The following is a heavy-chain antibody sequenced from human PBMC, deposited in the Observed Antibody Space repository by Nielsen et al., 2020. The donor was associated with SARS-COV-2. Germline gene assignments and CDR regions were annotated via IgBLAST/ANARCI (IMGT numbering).Heavy chain of an antibody. J-gene: IGHJ5*02. CDR1: GGSISSSSYY. CDR3: ARGQGDGYSGYDPNNWFDP. CDR2: IYYSGST. Sequence: SETLSLTCTVSGGSISSSSYYWGWIRQPPGKGLEWIGSIYYSGSTYYNPSLKSRVTISVDTSKNQFSLKLSSVTAADTAVCYCARGQGDGYSGYDPNNWFDPWGQGTLVTVSS. V-gene: IGHV4-39*07. D-gene: IGHD5-12*01.